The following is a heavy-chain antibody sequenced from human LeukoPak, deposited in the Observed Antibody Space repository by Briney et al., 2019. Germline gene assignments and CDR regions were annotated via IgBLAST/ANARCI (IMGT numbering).Heavy chain of an antibody. J-gene: IGHJ4*02. V-gene: IGHV4-34*01. CDR3: ARVQRWPQQGAYFDY. D-gene: IGHD5-24*01. CDR1: GYSIIGPYY. Sequence: SETLSLTCAVSGYSIIGPYYWSWIRQPPGKGLEWIGEINHGGSTNYNPSLKSRVTISVDTSKNQFSLKLSSVTAADTAVYYCARVQRWPQQGAYFDYWGQGTLVTVSS. CDR2: INHGGST.